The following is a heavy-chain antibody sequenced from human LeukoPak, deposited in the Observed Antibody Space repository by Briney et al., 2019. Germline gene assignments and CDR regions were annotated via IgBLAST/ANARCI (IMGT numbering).Heavy chain of an antibody. CDR1: GYTFTSYY. V-gene: IGHV1-46*01. D-gene: IGHD5-12*01. CDR3: ARVSGYGPPANYYYGMDV. CDR2: INPSGGST. Sequence: ASVKVSCKASGYTFTSYYMHWVRQAPGQGLEWMGIINPSGGSTSYAQKFQGRVTMTRDTSTSTVYMELSSLSSEDTAVYYCARVSGYGPPANYYYGMDVWGQGTTVTVSS. J-gene: IGHJ6*02.